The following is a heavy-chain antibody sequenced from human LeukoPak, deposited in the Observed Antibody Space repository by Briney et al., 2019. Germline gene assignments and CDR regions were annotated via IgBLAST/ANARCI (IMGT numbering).Heavy chain of an antibody. CDR1: GFTFNDYF. CDR2: ISISGTTI. J-gene: IGHJ6*03. D-gene: IGHD1/OR15-1a*01. CDR3: GRCAGTPQYYYYYYYMDV. V-gene: IGHV3-11*04. Sequence: PGGSLRFSCTSSGFTFNDYFMSWIRQAPGKGLEWLSYISISGTTIYYADSVKGRFTISRDNAKNTLYLQMNNLRPEDTAVYFCGRCAGTPQYYYYYYYMDVWGKGTTVTVSS.